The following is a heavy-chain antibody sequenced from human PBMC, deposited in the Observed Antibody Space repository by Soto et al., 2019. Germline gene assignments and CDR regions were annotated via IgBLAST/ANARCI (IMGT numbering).Heavy chain of an antibody. CDR1: GYTFTSYG. D-gene: IGHD6-19*01. Sequence: QVQLVQSGAEVKKPGASVKVSCKASGYTFTSYGISWVRQAPGQGLEWMGWISAYNGNTNYAQKLQGRVNMTTDTYTSTAYMEMRRLRSDDTAVYYCARDLADSSGWYSFNYFDYWGQGTLVTVSS. CDR2: ISAYNGNT. CDR3: ARDLADSSGWYSFNYFDY. V-gene: IGHV1-18*01. J-gene: IGHJ4*02.